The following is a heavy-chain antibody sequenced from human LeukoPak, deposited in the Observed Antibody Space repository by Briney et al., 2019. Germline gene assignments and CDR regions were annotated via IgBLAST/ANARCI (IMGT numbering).Heavy chain of an antibody. J-gene: IGHJ6*03. CDR3: AKEGDGYKFRFTHYYYYYMDV. D-gene: IGHD5-24*01. CDR1: GFTFSSCA. CDR2: MSGSGDNT. Sequence: PGGSLRLSCAASGFTFSSCAMNWVRQAPGKGLEWVSTMSGSGDNTYYADSVKGRFTISRDNSKNTLYLQVNSLRAEDTAIYYCAKEGDGYKFRFTHYYYYYMDVWGKGTTVTVSS. V-gene: IGHV3-23*01.